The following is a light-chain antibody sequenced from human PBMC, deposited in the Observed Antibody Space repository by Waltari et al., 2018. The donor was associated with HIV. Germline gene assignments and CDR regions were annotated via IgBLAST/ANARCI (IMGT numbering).Light chain of an antibody. CDR2: EDN. J-gene: IGLJ2*01. CDR3: QSYDSSGVVV. Sequence: NFILTQPHSVSESPGKTVIISCTRTSGSIDSNFVQWYQQRAGSAPSRVIDEDNERPYGVPDRFSGSIDRSSNSASLSISGLKTEDEADYYSQSYDSSGVVVFGGGTKLTVL. V-gene: IGLV6-57*04. CDR1: SGSIDSNF.